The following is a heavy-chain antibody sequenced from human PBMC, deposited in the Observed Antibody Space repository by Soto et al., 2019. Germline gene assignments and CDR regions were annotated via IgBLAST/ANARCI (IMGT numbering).Heavy chain of an antibody. CDR2: IYPGDSDT. D-gene: IGHD3-10*01. V-gene: IGHV5-51*03. Sequence: PGKSLKISCKGSGYSFTSYWIGWVRQMPGKGLEWMGIIYPGDSDTRYSPSFQGQVTISADKSISTAYLQWSSLKASDTAMYYCARLLGMRFGELFFDYWGQGTLVTVSS. CDR1: GYSFTSYW. CDR3: ARLLGMRFGELFFDY. J-gene: IGHJ4*02.